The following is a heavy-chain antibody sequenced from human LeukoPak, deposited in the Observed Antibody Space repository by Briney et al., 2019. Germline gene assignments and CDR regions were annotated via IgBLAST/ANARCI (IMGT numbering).Heavy chain of an antibody. D-gene: IGHD3-16*02. J-gene: IGHJ4*02. CDR2: IKQDGSET. CDR1: GLTFSNYW. CDR3: ARVLYDYVWGTYRYDC. V-gene: IGHV3-7*01. Sequence: GGSLRLSCAASGLTFSNYWMSWVRQAPGKGLEGVAHIKQDGSETYYVDSVKGRSTISRDNAKNSLSLEMNSLRDEDAAVYYCARVLYDYVWGTYRYDCWGQGTLVTVSS.